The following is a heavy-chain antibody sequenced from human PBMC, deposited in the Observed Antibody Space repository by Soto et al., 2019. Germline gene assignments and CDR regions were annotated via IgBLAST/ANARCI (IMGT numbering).Heavy chain of an antibody. Sequence: QVQLVESGGGVVQPGRSLRLSCAASGFTFSSYGMHWVRQAPGKGLEWVAVISYDGSNKYYADSVKGRFTISRDNSKNPRYLQMSSMRAEDTAVYYCAKDLEYSSSSYYYYGMDVWGQGTTVTVSS. J-gene: IGHJ6*02. CDR3: AKDLEYSSSSYYYYGMDV. D-gene: IGHD6-6*01. CDR1: GFTFSSYG. V-gene: IGHV3-30*18. CDR2: ISYDGSNK.